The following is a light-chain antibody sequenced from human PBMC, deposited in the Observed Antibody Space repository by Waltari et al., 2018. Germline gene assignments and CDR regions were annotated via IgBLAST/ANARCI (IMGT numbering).Light chain of an antibody. CDR1: QGINSW. CDR3: QQHDNSPYS. J-gene: IGKJ2*03. Sequence: DIQMTQSPSSLSASVGDRVTITCRASQGINSWLAWYQQKPGKAPKLLIYRASNLETGVPSSFSGTGSGTDFILTIISLQPEDIATYYCQQHDNSPYSFGQGTKLEIK. CDR2: RAS. V-gene: IGKV1-33*01.